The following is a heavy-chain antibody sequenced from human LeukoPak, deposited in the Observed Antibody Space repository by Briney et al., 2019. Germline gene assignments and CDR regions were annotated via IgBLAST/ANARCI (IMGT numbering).Heavy chain of an antibody. CDR2: IYYSGST. J-gene: IGHJ1*01. CDR1: GGSISSSSYY. Sequence: SETLSLTCTVSGGSISSSSYYWGWIRQPPGKGLEWIGSIYYSGSTYYNPSLKSRVTISVDTSKNQFSLKLSSVTAADTAVYYCARTPYYDFWSGYLGYFQPWGQGTLVTVSS. D-gene: IGHD3-3*01. CDR3: ARTPYYDFWSGYLGYFQP. V-gene: IGHV4-39*01.